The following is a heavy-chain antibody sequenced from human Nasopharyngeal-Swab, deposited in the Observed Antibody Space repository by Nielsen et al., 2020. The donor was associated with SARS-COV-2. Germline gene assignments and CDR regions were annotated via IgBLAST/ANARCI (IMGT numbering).Heavy chain of an antibody. V-gene: IGHV1-46*01. J-gene: IGHJ5*02. CDR2: INPSGGST. CDR1: GYTFTSYY. Sequence: ASVKVSCKASGYTFTSYYMHWVRQAPGQGLEWMGIINPSGGSTSYSQKFQGRVTMTRDTSTSTVYMELSSLRSEDTAVYYCAKEIVGADQQNNGFDHWGQGTLVTVSS. D-gene: IGHD1-26*01. CDR3: AKEIVGADQQNNGFDH.